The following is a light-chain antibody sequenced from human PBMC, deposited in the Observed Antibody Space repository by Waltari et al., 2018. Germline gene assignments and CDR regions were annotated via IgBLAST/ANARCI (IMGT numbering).Light chain of an antibody. Sequence: QSALTQPASVSGSPGQSITISCTGTSSDVCGYHYVSWFQQHPGKAPKLMIYDVTNRPAGVSNRFSGSKSGDTASLTISGLQAEDEADYYCFSYTSSSTWVFGGGTKLTVL. CDR2: DVT. V-gene: IGLV2-14*03. CDR1: SSDVCGYHY. J-gene: IGLJ3*02. CDR3: FSYTSSSTWV.